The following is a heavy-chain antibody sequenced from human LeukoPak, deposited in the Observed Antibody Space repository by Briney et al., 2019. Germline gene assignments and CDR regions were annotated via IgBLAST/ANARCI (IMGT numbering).Heavy chain of an antibody. D-gene: IGHD6-19*01. J-gene: IGHJ4*02. CDR1: GFTVSNNY. Sequence: PGGSLRLSCAASGFTVSNNYVSWLRQAPGKGLEWVSLIYSGGTTYYAESVKGRFTISRDISKNTLYLQMNSLRAEDTAVYYCARLSGWFDYWGQGTLVTVSS. V-gene: IGHV3-53*01. CDR3: ARLSGWFDY. CDR2: IYSGGTT.